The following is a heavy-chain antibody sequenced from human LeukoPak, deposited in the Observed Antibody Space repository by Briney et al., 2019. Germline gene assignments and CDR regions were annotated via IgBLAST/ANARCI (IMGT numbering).Heavy chain of an antibody. CDR2: IYYGGGT. CDR3: AIVGVGTGAFDI. Sequence: SEPLSLTWTVADGSISSYYWSWIQQPPGNGLEWVGYIYYGGGTNYNPSLKSRVTISVDTSKNQFSLKLSSVTAADTAVYYCAIVGVGTGAFDIWGQGTMVTVSS. V-gene: IGHV4-59*01. CDR1: DGSISSYY. J-gene: IGHJ3*02. D-gene: IGHD3-3*01.